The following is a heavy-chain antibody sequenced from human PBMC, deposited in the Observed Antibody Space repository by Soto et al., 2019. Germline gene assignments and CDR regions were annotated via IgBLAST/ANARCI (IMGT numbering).Heavy chain of an antibody. Sequence: GGSLRLSCAASGFTFSIFAMSWVRQSPGKGLGWVSTISGSGGSTYYADAVKGRFTISRDNSMGTLYLQMKSLRVEDTAIYYCAKEVSLGSTVDLGYWGQGALVTVSS. J-gene: IGHJ4*02. D-gene: IGHD7-27*01. CDR2: ISGSGGST. V-gene: IGHV3-23*01. CDR3: AKEVSLGSTVDLGY. CDR1: GFTFSIFA.